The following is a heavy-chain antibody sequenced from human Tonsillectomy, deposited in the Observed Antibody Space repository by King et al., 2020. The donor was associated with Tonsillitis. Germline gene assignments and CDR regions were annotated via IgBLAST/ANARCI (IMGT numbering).Heavy chain of an antibody. Sequence: AQLVESGGGVVQPGRSLRLSCAASEFTFSSYAMHWVRQPPGKGLEWVAVISYDGTNKFYADSVKGRFTISRDNSRNTLYLQMNSLRAVDTAVYYCARGIAVADPSDYWGQGTLVTVSS. J-gene: IGHJ4*02. CDR2: ISYDGTNK. V-gene: IGHV3-30*04. D-gene: IGHD2-2*01. CDR3: ARGIAVADPSDY. CDR1: EFTFSSYA.